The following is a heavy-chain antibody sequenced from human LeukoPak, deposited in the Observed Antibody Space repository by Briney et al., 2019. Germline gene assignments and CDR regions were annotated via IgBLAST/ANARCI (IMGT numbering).Heavy chain of an antibody. CDR1: GGSISSSSYY. J-gene: IGHJ4*02. Sequence: SETLSLTCTVSGGSISSSSYYWGWIRQPPGKGLEWIGSIYYSGSTYYNPSLKSRVTISVDTSKNQFSLKLSSVTAADTAVYYCARLTGYSSGWYYYFDYWGQGTWSPSPQ. D-gene: IGHD6-19*01. CDR3: ARLTGYSSGWYYYFDY. V-gene: IGHV4-39*01. CDR2: IYYSGST.